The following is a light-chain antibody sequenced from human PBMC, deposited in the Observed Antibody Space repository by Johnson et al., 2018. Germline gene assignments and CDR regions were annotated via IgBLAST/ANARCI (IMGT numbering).Light chain of an antibody. CDR2: ENN. CDR1: SSNIGNNY. Sequence: SVLTQPPSVSAAPGQKVTISCSGSSSNIGNNYVSWYQPLPGTAPKLLIYENNKRPSGIPDRFSGSKSGTSATLGITGLQTGDEADYYCGTWDSSLSAGNVFGTGTKVTAL. J-gene: IGLJ1*01. CDR3: GTWDSSLSAGNV. V-gene: IGLV1-51*02.